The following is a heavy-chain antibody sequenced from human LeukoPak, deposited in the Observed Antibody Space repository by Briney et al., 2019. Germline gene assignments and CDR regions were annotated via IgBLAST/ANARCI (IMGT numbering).Heavy chain of an antibody. V-gene: IGHV3-30*18. D-gene: IGHD4-11*01. J-gene: IGHJ4*02. CDR1: GVTFSSYG. CDR3: AKSTTVTTQQRGYFDY. CDR2: ISYDESNK. Sequence: GGSLRLSCAASGVTFSSYGMHWVRQAPGKGLEWVAVISYDESNKYFADSVKGRFTISRDNPKNTLYLQMNSLRPEDTAVYYCAKSTTVTTQQRGYFDYWGQGTLVTVSS.